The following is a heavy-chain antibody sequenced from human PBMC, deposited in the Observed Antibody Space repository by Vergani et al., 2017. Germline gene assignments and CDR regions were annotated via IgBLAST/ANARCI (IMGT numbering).Heavy chain of an antibody. V-gene: IGHV4-30-4*08. CDR1: GGSISSGDYY. D-gene: IGHD6-19*01. CDR2: IYYSGST. J-gene: IGHJ4*02. Sequence: QVQLQQWGAGLLKPSETLSLTCTVSGGSISSGDYYWSWIRQPPGKGLEWIGYIYYSGSTYYNPSLKSRVTISVDTSKNQFSLKLSSVTAADTAVYYCARTQTDSSGWYRDYWGQGTLVTVSS. CDR3: ARTQTDSSGWYRDY.